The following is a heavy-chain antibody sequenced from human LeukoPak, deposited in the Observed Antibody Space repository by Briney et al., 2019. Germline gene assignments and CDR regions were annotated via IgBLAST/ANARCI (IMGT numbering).Heavy chain of an antibody. CDR1: GFTFSSYS. J-gene: IGHJ4*02. D-gene: IGHD5-18*01. CDR2: ISSSSSYI. CDR3: ARDEGYSYGTFDY. V-gene: IGHV3-21*01. Sequence: GGSLRLSCAASGFTFSSYSMNLGRQAPGKGVEWVSSISSSSSYIYYADAVKGRFTISRDNAKNSLYLQMNSLRAEDTAVYYCARDEGYSYGTFDYWGQGTLVTVSS.